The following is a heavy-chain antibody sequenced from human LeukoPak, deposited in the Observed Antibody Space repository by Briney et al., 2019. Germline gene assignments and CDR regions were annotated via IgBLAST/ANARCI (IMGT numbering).Heavy chain of an antibody. CDR1: GFTFSNYW. J-gene: IGHJ4*02. V-gene: IGHV3-7*01. Sequence: GGSLRLSCAASGFTFSNYWMSWVRQAPGKGLEWVANIKQDGSEKYYVDSVKGRFTISRDNAKNSLYLQMNSLRAEDTAVYYCWIFGVVKGFDYWGQGTLVTVSS. CDR3: WIFGVVKGFDY. CDR2: IKQDGSEK. D-gene: IGHD3-3*01.